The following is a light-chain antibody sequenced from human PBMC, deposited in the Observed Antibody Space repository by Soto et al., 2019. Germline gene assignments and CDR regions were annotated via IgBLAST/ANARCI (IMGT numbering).Light chain of an antibody. Sequence: IQMTQSPSTLSGSVGDRVTITCRASQTISSWLAWYQQKPGKAPKLLIYAASSLQSGVPSRFSGSGSGTDFTLTISSLQPEDFATYYCLQHYKPWTFGQGTKVDIK. CDR3: LQHYKPWT. V-gene: IGKV1-6*01. CDR1: QTISSW. CDR2: AAS. J-gene: IGKJ1*01.